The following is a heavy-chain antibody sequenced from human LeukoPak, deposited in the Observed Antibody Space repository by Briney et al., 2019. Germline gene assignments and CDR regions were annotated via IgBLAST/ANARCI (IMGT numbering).Heavy chain of an antibody. CDR3: ARRRSLEGGSPDW. CDR1: GFTFSSYA. CDR2: ISYDGSNK. V-gene: IGHV3-30-3*01. D-gene: IGHD1-26*01. Sequence: PGGSLRLSCAASGFTFSSYAMHWVRQAPGKGLEWVAVISYDGSNKYYADSVKGRFTISRDNSKNTLYLQMNSLRAEDTAVYYCARRRSLEGGSPDWWGQGTLVTVSS. J-gene: IGHJ4*02.